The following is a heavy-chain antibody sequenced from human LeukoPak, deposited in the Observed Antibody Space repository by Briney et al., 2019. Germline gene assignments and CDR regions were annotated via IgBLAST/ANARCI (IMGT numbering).Heavy chain of an antibody. CDR2: IYHSGST. CDR3: ARGMGLLWFGEPFSLDI. CDR1: GGSISSYY. D-gene: IGHD3-10*01. J-gene: IGHJ3*02. V-gene: IGHV4-59*12. Sequence: SETLSLTCTVSGGSISSYYWSWIRQPPGKGLEWIGYIYHSGSTYYNPSLKSRVTISVDRSKNQFSLKLSSVTAADTAVYYCARGMGLLWFGEPFSLDIWGQGTMVTVSS.